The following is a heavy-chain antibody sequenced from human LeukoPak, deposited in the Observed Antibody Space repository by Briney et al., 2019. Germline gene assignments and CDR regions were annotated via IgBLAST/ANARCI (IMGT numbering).Heavy chain of an antibody. D-gene: IGHD3-10*01. J-gene: IGHJ5*02. Sequence: SETLSLTCTVSGGSISSYYWSWIRQPPGKGLEWIGYIYYSGSTSYNPSLKSRVTISVDTSKNQFSLKLSSVTAADTAVYYCAREERLLWFGELYGVWFDPWGQGTLVTVSS. CDR1: GGSISSYY. CDR2: IYYSGST. CDR3: AREERLLWFGELYGVWFDP. V-gene: IGHV4-59*01.